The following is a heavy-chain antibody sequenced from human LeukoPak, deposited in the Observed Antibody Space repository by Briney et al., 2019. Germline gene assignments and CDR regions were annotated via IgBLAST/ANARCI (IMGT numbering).Heavy chain of an antibody. Sequence: GGSLRLSCAASGFTFSSYGMHWVRQAPGKGLEWVAVIWYDGSNKYYADSVKGRFTISRDNSKNTLYLQMNSLRAEDTAVYYCARDMGRLDYYHYGMDVWGQGTTVTVSS. CDR1: GFTFSSYG. V-gene: IGHV3-33*01. D-gene: IGHD3-16*01. CDR3: ARDMGRLDYYHYGMDV. J-gene: IGHJ6*02. CDR2: IWYDGSNK.